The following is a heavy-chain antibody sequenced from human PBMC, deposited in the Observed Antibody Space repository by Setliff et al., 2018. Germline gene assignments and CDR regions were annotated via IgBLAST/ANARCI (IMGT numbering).Heavy chain of an antibody. CDR1: GGTFSSYG. J-gene: IGHJ6*03. Sequence: ASVKVSCKASGGTFSSYGISWVRQAPGQGLEWLGGTIPNFGTTNYAQEFQGRVTIITDESTSTAYMELSSLRFEDTAVYYCAREGVDTRSSTDYRYYMDLWGKGTTGTVSS. CDR2: TIPNFGTT. D-gene: IGHD5-18*01. CDR3: AREGVDTRSSTDYRYYMDL. V-gene: IGHV1-69*05.